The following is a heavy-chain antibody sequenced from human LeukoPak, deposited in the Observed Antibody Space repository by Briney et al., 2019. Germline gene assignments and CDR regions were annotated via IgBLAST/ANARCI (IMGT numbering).Heavy chain of an antibody. J-gene: IGHJ3*02. D-gene: IGHD5-24*01. CDR1: GGSFSGYY. V-gene: IGHV4-34*01. Sequence: PSETLSLTCAVYGGSFSGYYWSWIRQPPGKGLEWIGEINHSGSTNYNPSLKSRVTISVDTSKNQFSLKLSSVTAADTAVYYCARSVEGQNSPAFDIWGQGTMVTVSS. CDR3: ARSVEGQNSPAFDI. CDR2: INHSGST.